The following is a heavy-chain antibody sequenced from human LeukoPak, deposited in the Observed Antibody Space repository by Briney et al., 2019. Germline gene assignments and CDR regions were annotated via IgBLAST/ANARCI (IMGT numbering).Heavy chain of an antibody. J-gene: IGHJ1*01. Sequence: GASVKVSCKASGYTFTSYHLHWVRQAPGQGLEWMGIINPSGGSTSYAQKFQGRVTMTRDMSTSTVYMELSSLRSEDTAVYYCARGSSSWYKGREYFQHWGQGTLVTVSS. CDR3: ARGSSSWYKGREYFQH. CDR1: GYTFTSYH. D-gene: IGHD6-13*01. V-gene: IGHV1-46*01. CDR2: INPSGGST.